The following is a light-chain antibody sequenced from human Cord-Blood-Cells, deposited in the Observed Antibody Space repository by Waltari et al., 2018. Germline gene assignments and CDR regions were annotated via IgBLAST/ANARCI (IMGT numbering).Light chain of an antibody. CDR1: QSVSSN. Sequence: EIVMTQSPDTLSASPGVSATLSCRASQSVSSNLAWYQQKPGQSPRLLIYGASTRATGIPARFSGSGSGTEFTLTISSLQSEDFAVYYCQQYNNWPRTFGQGTKVEIK. CDR3: QQYNNWPRT. CDR2: GAS. J-gene: IGKJ1*01. V-gene: IGKV3-15*01.